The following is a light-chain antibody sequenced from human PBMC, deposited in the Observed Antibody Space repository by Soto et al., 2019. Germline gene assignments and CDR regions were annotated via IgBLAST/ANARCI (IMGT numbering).Light chain of an antibody. CDR2: DAS. V-gene: IGKV3-20*01. J-gene: IGKJ2*01. Sequence: PGERATLSCRASQNVNSSSLTWYQQKPGQAPRLLLYDASSRATDIPDKFSGSGSGTDFTLTISRLEPEDFALYYCQHFGSSPPKFTFGLGTKLEIK. CDR1: QNVNSSS. CDR3: QHFGSSPPKFT.